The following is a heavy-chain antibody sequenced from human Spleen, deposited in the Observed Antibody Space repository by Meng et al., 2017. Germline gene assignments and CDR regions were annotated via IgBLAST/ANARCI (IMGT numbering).Heavy chain of an antibody. Sequence: GESLKISCNGSGYTFTTYWIGWVRQMPGKGLERMGIIYPGDSDTRYSPSFQGQVTISADKSISTAYLQWSSLKASDTGMYYCARRYYYNSGYYFDYWGQGTLVTVSS. CDR2: IYPGDSDT. D-gene: IGHD3-22*01. J-gene: IGHJ4*02. V-gene: IGHV5-51*01. CDR3: ARRYYYNSGYYFDY. CDR1: GYTFTTYW.